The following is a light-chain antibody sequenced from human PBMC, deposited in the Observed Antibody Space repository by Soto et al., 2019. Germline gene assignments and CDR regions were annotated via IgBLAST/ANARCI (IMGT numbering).Light chain of an antibody. V-gene: IGKV3-20*01. J-gene: IGKJ2*01. CDR2: GAS. CDR1: QSVSSSY. Sequence: EIVLTQSPGTLSLSPGEIATLSCRASQSVSSSYLAWYQQKPGQAPRLLIYGASSRATGIPDRFSGIGSGTDVTLTISRLEPEDFAVYYCHQYGSSPLYTFGQGTKLEIK. CDR3: HQYGSSPLYT.